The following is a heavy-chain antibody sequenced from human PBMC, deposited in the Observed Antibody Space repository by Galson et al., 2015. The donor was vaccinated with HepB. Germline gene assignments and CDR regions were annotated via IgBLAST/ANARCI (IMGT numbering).Heavy chain of an antibody. V-gene: IGHV3-15*01. CDR3: STAQLSAYYYDTRGFYDYFDY. D-gene: IGHD3-22*01. Sequence: SLRLSCAAFGFTFNNAWMSWVRQAPGKGLEWVGRIRSKPDGATTDYAAPVKGRFTISRDDSKNTLYLQMNSLKTEDTAVYYCSTAQLSAYYYDTRGFYDYFDYWGQGTLVTVSS. CDR1: GFTFNNAW. CDR2: IRSKPDGATT. J-gene: IGHJ4*02.